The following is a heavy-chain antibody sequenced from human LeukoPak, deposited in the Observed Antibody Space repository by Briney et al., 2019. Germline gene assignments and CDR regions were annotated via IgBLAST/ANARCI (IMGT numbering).Heavy chain of an antibody. V-gene: IGHV5-51*01. CDR3: ARHGQQLVNTEVHDYYHYGMDV. J-gene: IGHJ6*02. CDR2: IYPGDSDT. Sequence: GESLKISCKGSGNSFTSYWIGWVRQMPGKGLEWMGLIYPGDSDTRYSPSFQGQVTISADKSISTAYLQWSSLKASDTAIYYCARHGQQLVNTEVHDYYHYGMDVWGQGTTVTVSS. D-gene: IGHD6-13*01. CDR1: GNSFTSYW.